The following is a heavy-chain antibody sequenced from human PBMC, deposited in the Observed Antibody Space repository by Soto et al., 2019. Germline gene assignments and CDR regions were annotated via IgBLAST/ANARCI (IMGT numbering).Heavy chain of an antibody. CDR3: ARVFYYDSSHEDDFDI. J-gene: IGHJ3*02. CDR1: CYTFTSYF. D-gene: IGHD3-22*01. CDR2: ISAYNGNT. V-gene: IGHV1-18*01. Sequence: ASLSVSCKASCYTFTSYFIILFLHSPLQGLELMGWISAYNGNTNYAQKLQGRVTMTTDKSTSTAYMELRSLRSDDTAVYYCARVFYYDSSHEDDFDIWGTGKMVTVSS.